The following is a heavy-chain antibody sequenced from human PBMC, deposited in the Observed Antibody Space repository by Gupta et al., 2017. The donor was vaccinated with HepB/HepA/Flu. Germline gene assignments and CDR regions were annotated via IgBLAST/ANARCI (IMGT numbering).Heavy chain of an antibody. CDR2: IGSDMRP. D-gene: IGHD3-3*02. CDR1: GFTIGGNA. V-gene: IGHV3-23*01. Sequence: EVQLLESGGGLAQPGGSLRLACAVSGFTIGGNAMSWVRQAPGKGLAWVSGIGSDMRPYYADSVGGRFTISRDNSKNMLFLQMNRLRAEDTAVYYCAKDLHFWGGMDVWGKGTTVTVSS. CDR3: AKDLHFWGGMDV. J-gene: IGHJ6*03.